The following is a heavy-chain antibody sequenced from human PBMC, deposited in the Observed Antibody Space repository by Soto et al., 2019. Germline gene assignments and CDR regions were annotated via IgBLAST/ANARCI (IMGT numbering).Heavy chain of an antibody. CDR2: IYPGDSDT. J-gene: IGHJ3*02. CDR1: GYSFTNYW. V-gene: IGHV5-51*01. D-gene: IGHD2-2*01. Sequence: GESLKISCKGSGYSFTNYWIGWVRQMPGKGLEWMGIIYPGDSDTKYSPSFQGQVTISGDKSISTAYLQWGSLEASDTAMYYCARHGHVTSSGAFDIWGQGTMVTVSS. CDR3: ARHGHVTSSGAFDI.